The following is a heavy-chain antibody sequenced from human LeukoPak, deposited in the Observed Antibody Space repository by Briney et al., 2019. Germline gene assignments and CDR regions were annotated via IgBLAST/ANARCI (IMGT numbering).Heavy chain of an antibody. CDR1: GGTFSSYA. D-gene: IGHD5-12*01. J-gene: IGHJ4*02. CDR2: IIPIFGTA. Sequence: SVKVSCKASGGTFSSYAISWVRQAPGQGLEWMGGIIPIFGTANYAQKFQGRVTITADESMSTAYMELSSLRSEDTAVYYCATWDLGATGTLNYWGQGTLVTASS. CDR3: ATWDLGATGTLNY. V-gene: IGHV1-69*01.